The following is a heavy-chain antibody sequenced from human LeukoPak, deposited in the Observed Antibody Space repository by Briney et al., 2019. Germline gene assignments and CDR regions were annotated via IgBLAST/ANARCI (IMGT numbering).Heavy chain of an antibody. CDR3: ARMWITGTTGAFDI. D-gene: IGHD1-20*01. CDR2: ISYSGST. Sequence: PSETLSLTCTVSGGSISSGGYYWSWIRQHPGKGLEWIGYISYSGSTYYNPSLKSRITISVDTSKNQFSLKLSSVTAADTAVYYCARMWITGTTGAFDIWGQGTMVTVSS. J-gene: IGHJ3*02. V-gene: IGHV4-31*03. CDR1: GGSISSGGYY.